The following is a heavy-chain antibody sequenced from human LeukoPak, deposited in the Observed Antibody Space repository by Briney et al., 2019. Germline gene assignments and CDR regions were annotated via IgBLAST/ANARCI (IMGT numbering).Heavy chain of an antibody. J-gene: IGHJ4*02. V-gene: IGHV3-30-3*01. Sequence: GGSLRLSCAASGFTFSSYAMHWVRQAPGKGLEWVVVISYDGINKYYADSVKGRFTISRDNSKNTLYLQMNSLRAEDTAVYYCARDGPVAARPLDYWGQGTLVTVSS. CDR2: ISYDGINK. CDR3: ARDGPVAARPLDY. D-gene: IGHD6-6*01. CDR1: GFTFSSYA.